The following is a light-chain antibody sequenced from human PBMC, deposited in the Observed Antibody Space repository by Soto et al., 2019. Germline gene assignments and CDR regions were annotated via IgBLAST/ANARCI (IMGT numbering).Light chain of an antibody. CDR3: QQYGSSPQA. Sequence: EIVLTQSPGALSLSPGERATLSCRASQSVSSNLAWYQQKPGQAPRLLIYGASTRATGIPARFSGSGSGTDFTLTISRLEPEDFAVYYCQQYGSSPQAFGQGTKVDIK. CDR2: GAS. CDR1: QSVSSN. J-gene: IGKJ1*01. V-gene: IGKV3-20*01.